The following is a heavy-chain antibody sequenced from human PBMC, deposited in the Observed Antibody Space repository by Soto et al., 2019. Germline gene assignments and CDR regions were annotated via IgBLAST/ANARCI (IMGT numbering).Heavy chain of an antibody. CDR3: AAIPPYYGTTTHERGYYYYGMDV. V-gene: IGHV1-58*01. Sequence: GASVKVYCKASGFTFTSSAVQWVRQARGQRLEWIGWIVVGSGNTNYAQKFQERVTITRDMSTSTAYMELSSLRSEDTAVYYCAAIPPYYGTTTHERGYYYYGMDVWGHGTTVTVSS. CDR1: GFTFTSSA. CDR2: IVVGSGNT. D-gene: IGHD1-1*01. J-gene: IGHJ6*02.